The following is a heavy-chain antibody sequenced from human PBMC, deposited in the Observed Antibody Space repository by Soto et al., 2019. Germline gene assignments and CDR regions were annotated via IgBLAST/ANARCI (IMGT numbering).Heavy chain of an antibody. V-gene: IGHV3-23*01. D-gene: IGHD3-22*01. CDR3: AKEGLLLRKTY. CDR1: GFSFSTYV. CDR2: ISGSGSNT. Sequence: EVQLLESGGDLVQPGGSVRLSCAASGFSFSTYVLNWVRQAPGKGLEWVSAISGSGSNTYYADSVKGRFTISRDNSKNTLYLQMNSLRVEDTAVYYCAKEGLLLRKTYWGQGTLVTVSS. J-gene: IGHJ4*02.